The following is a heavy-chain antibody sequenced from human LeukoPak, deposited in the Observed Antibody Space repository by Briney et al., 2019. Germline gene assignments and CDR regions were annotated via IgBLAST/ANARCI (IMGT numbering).Heavy chain of an antibody. CDR3: ARDHPDYYDSSGYPPGDY. J-gene: IGHJ4*02. CDR2: ISSRSSYI. Sequence: GGSLRLSCAASGFTFSSYSMNWVRQAPGKGLEWVSSISSRSSYIYYADSVEGRFTISRDNAKNSLYLQMNSLRAEDTAVYYCARDHPDYYDSSGYPPGDYWGQGTLVTVSS. D-gene: IGHD3-22*01. V-gene: IGHV3-21*01. CDR1: GFTFSSYS.